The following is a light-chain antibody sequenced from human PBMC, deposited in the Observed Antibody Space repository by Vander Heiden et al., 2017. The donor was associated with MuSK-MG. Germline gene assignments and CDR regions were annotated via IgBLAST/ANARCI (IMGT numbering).Light chain of an antibody. V-gene: IGLV2-14*01. Sequence: QSALTQPASVSGSPGQSITISCTGTSRDVGGYNYVSWYQQHPGKAPKLMIYDVSNRPSGGASSCSGSKSGNAASLTISGLQAEDEADYYCISYTSSSTLVVFGGGTKVTVL. CDR1: SRDVGGYNY. J-gene: IGLJ2*01. CDR2: DVS. CDR3: ISYTSSSTLVV.